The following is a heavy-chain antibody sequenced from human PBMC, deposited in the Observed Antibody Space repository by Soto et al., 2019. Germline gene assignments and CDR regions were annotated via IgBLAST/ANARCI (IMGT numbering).Heavy chain of an antibody. J-gene: IGHJ5*02. Sequence: ASVKVSCKASGYTLTSCYMHWVRQAPGQGLEWMGRIIPIFGTPYYAQKFQGRVTITADKSTSTVYMELSSLGSDDTAVYFCARGLECRGYCLDKPTWFGPWGQGTLVTVSS. D-gene: IGHD2-15*01. CDR1: GYTLTSCY. CDR3: ARGLECRGYCLDKPTWFGP. CDR2: IIPIFGTP. V-gene: IGHV1-69*06.